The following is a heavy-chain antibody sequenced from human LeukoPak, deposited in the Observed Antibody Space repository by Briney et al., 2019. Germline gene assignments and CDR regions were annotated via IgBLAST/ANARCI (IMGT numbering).Heavy chain of an antibody. CDR3: ARVYSEPDLYYYYYMDV. V-gene: IGHV1-2*02. D-gene: IGHD1-14*01. J-gene: IGHJ6*03. CDR1: GYTLTELS. CDR2: INLNSGGT. Sequence: GASVKVSCKVSGYTLTELSMHWVRQAPGQGLEWMGWINLNSGGTNYAHKFQGRVTMTRDTSISTAYMELSRLRSDDTAVYYCARVYSEPDLYYYYYMDVWGKGTTVTVSS.